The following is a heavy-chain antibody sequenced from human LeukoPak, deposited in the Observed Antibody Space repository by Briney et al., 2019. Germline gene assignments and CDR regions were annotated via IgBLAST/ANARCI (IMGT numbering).Heavy chain of an antibody. J-gene: IGHJ4*02. CDR2: IYTSGST. V-gene: IGHV4-4*07. Sequence: KTSETLSLTCTVSGGSISSYYWSWNRQPAGKGLEWIGRIYTSGSTNYNPSLKSRVTMSVDTSKNQFSLKLSSVTAADTAVYYCARDADQWLVPTFDYWGQGTLVTVSS. CDR3: ARDADQWLVPTFDY. CDR1: GGSISSYY. D-gene: IGHD6-19*01.